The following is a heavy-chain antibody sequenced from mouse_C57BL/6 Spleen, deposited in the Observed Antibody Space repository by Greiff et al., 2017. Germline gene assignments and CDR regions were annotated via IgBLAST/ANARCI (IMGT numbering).Heavy chain of an antibody. D-gene: IGHD1-1*01. Sequence: VQLQQSGAELVKPGASVKMSCKASGYTFTSYWITWVKQRPGQGLEWSGDIYPGSGSTNYNEKFKSKATLTVDKSSSTAYMQLSSLTSEASAVYYCATHYYCPPYYFDYWGQGTSLTVSS. CDR2: IYPGSGST. CDR3: ATHYYCPPYYFDY. CDR1: GYTFTSYW. V-gene: IGHV1-55*01. J-gene: IGHJ2*02.